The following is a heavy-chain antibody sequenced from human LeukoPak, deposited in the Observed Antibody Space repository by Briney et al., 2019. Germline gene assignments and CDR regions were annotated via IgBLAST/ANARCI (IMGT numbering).Heavy chain of an antibody. V-gene: IGHV3-73*01. CDR1: GFSFSGCA. CDR3: AKDLMDCGGDCYPDLYYFDY. CDR2: IRSKGNSYAT. J-gene: IGHJ4*02. Sequence: PGGSLRLSCAASGFSFSGCAMHWVRQASGKGLEWVARIRSKGNSYATEYVASVKGRFTISRDDSKNTAYLQMNSLRAEDTAVYYCAKDLMDCGGDCYPDLYYFDYWGQGTLVTVSS. D-gene: IGHD2-21*02.